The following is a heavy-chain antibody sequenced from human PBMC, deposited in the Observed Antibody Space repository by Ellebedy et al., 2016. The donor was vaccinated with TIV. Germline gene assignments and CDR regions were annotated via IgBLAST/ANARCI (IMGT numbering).Heavy chain of an antibody. Sequence: GGSLRLSCSVSGFTFSSYAMHWVRQAPGKGLQYVAAISSNGITTDYADSVEGRFTISRDNSKNTLYLQMRSLRPEDTAVYYCGKAWHSSSWYSNWFEPWGQGNLVIGSS. CDR3: GKAWHSSSWYSNWFEP. CDR2: ISSNGITT. D-gene: IGHD6-13*01. J-gene: IGHJ5*02. V-gene: IGHV3-64D*09. CDR1: GFTFSSYA.